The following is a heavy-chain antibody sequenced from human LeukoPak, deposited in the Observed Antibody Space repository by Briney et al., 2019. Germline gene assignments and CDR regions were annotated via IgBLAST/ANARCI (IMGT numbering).Heavy chain of an antibody. J-gene: IGHJ4*02. D-gene: IGHD5-12*01. CDR2: IHHSGNT. V-gene: IGHV4-39*07. Sequence: SETLSLTCSVSGDSISSSGYYWDWIRQPPGKGLEWIGSIHHSGNTNYNPSLKSRVTISADMSKNQFSLKLSSVTAADTAVYYCARVKRVHSGPQDDYWGQGTLVTVSS. CDR3: ARVKRVHSGPQDDY. CDR1: GDSISSSGYY.